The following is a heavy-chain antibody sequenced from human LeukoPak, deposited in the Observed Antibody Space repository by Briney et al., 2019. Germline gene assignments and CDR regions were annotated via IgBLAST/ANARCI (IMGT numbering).Heavy chain of an antibody. CDR2: IYYSGTT. V-gene: IGHV4-59*01. CDR1: GGSISSYY. J-gene: IGHJ2*01. D-gene: IGHD1-26*01. CDR3: ARGGWSLDL. Sequence: SETLSLTCTVSGGSISSYYLSWIRQPPGKGLEWIGYIYYSGTTNYNPPLKSRVTISVDTSKNQFSLKLTSVTAADTAVYFCARGGWSLDLWGRGTLVAVSS.